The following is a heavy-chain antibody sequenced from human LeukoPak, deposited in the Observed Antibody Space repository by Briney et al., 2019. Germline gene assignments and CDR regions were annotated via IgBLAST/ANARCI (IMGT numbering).Heavy chain of an antibody. CDR2: VSGGGGST. CDR3: ATYVRGDFDY. Sequence: GGSLRLSCATSGFTFSSYAMSWVRQAPGKGLEWVSTVSGGGGSTWYADSVKGRFTISRDNSKNTLYLQMNSLRAEDTAVYYCATYVRGDFDYWGQGTLVTISS. D-gene: IGHD3-10*02. CDR1: GFTFSSYA. J-gene: IGHJ4*02. V-gene: IGHV3-23*01.